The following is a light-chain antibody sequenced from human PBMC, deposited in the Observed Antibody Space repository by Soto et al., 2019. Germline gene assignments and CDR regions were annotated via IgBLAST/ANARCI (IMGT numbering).Light chain of an antibody. Sequence: DIQLTQSPSSLSASVGDRVTITCRASQGINNYLAWYQQKPGKVPKLLIYGASTLQSGVPSRFSGSGSGTDLTLTISSLQPEDVASYYCQRFNTGTFGQGTKVEIK. CDR3: QRFNTGT. CDR1: QGINNY. V-gene: IGKV1-27*01. CDR2: GAS. J-gene: IGKJ1*01.